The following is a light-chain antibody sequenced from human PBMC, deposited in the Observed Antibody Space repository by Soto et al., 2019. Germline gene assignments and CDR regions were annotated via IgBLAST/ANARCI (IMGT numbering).Light chain of an antibody. Sequence: EIVLTQSPATLSLSPGEIATLSCRASQSVSSYLAWYQQNPGQAPRLLIYDVSDRATGIPARFSGSGSGTDFTLTISSLEPEDFAVYYCQQGSNWPPRTFGQGTKVDIK. V-gene: IGKV3-11*01. CDR1: QSVSSY. CDR3: QQGSNWPPRT. CDR2: DVS. J-gene: IGKJ1*01.